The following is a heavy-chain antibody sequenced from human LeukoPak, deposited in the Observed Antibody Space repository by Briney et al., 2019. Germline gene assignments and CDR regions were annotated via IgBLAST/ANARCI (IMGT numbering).Heavy chain of an antibody. D-gene: IGHD5-24*01. CDR1: GFPFSSYW. J-gene: IGHJ4*02. Sequence: GGSLRLSCVASGFPFSSYWMTWVRQAPGKGLEWVANIKQDGSKKSYVDSVKGRFAISRDNAKSSLYLQMNSLRAEDTAIYYCTRVGYIDEGIDYWGQGTLVTVSS. CDR2: IKQDGSKK. CDR3: TRVGYIDEGIDY. V-gene: IGHV3-7*04.